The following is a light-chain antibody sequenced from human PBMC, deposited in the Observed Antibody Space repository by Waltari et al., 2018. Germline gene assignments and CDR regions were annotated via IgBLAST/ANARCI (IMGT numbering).Light chain of an antibody. CDR2: GAS. V-gene: IGKV1-27*01. CDR3: QQRANWPIT. CDR1: QAISNN. J-gene: IGKJ5*01. Sequence: DIQMTQSPSSLSASVGDRVTITCRASQAISNNLAWYQQKPGKVPKLLIYGASILQSGVPSRFSGSGSGTDFTLTISSLQPEDVAVYYCQQRANWPITFGQGTRLEIK.